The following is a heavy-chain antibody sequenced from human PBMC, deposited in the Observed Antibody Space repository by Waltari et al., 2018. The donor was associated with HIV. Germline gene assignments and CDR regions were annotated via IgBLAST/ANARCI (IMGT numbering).Heavy chain of an antibody. Sequence: EVQVLESGGDLVQPGGSLRLSCAASVFNFSTSASNWVRQAPGNGLELVAASSEIGGTTVYADSVKGRYTISRDNSKNTCVLQMNSLRAADTAVDYGAKAGVAMRRYVELWGRGTLVTVSS. CDR1: VFNFSTSA. V-gene: IGHV3-23*01. CDR2: SSEIGGTT. CDR3: AKAGVAMRRYVEL. D-gene: IGHD3-3*01. J-gene: IGHJ2*01.